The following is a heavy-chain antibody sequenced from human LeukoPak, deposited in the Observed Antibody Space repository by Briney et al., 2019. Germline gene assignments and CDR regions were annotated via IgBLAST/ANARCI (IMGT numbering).Heavy chain of an antibody. Sequence: GGSLRLSCAASEFIFSTYWMSWVRQAPGKGLEWVANIKEDGTEKYYVGSVKGRFTISRDNAKKSLYLQMNSLRDDDTAVYFCARSPAGDAWPPAYYMDVWGKGTTVTVSS. V-gene: IGHV3-7*01. CDR3: ARSPAGDAWPPAYYMDV. CDR1: EFIFSTYW. J-gene: IGHJ6*03. CDR2: IKEDGTEK. D-gene: IGHD3-10*01.